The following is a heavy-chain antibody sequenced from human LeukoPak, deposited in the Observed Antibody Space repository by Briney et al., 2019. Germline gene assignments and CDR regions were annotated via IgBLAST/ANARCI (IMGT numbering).Heavy chain of an antibody. CDR3: ARTSEGYSYGRYYYYYYMDV. CDR1: GYTFTSYY. J-gene: IGHJ6*03. CDR2: INPSGGST. V-gene: IGHV1-46*01. D-gene: IGHD5-18*01. Sequence: ASVKVSCKASGYTFTSYYIHWVRQAPGQGLEWMGIINPSGGSTSYAQKFQGRVTMTRDMSTSTVHMDLSSLRSEDTAVYYCARTSEGYSYGRYYYYYYMDVWGKGTTVTISS.